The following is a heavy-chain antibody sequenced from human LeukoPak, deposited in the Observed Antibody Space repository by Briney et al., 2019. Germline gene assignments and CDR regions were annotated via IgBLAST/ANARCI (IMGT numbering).Heavy chain of an antibody. V-gene: IGHV3-74*01. CDR2: INSDGSIT. CDR3: VRGVGTTSNDY. D-gene: IGHD1-26*01. J-gene: IGHJ4*02. CDR1: GFTFGSFW. Sequence: GGSLRLSCAASGFTFGSFWMHWVRQVPGKGLVWLLRINSDGSITTYVDSVKGRFTISRDNAKNTLYLQMNSLRAEDTAMYYCVRGVGTTSNDYWGQGTLVTVSS.